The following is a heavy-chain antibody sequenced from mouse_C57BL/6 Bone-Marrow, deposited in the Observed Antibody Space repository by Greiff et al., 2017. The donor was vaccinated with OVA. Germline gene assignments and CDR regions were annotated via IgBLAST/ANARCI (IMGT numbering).Heavy chain of an antibody. CDR1: GYTFTSYW. Sequence: QVQLQQPGAELVKPGASVKLSCKASGYTFTSYWMQWVKQRPGQGLEWIGEIDPSDSYTNYNQKFKGKATLTVDTSSSTAYMQLSSLTSEDSAVYYCARDGYDDGFAYWGQGTLVTVSA. CDR3: ARDGYDDGFAY. V-gene: IGHV1-50*01. D-gene: IGHD2-2*01. CDR2: IDPSDSYT. J-gene: IGHJ3*01.